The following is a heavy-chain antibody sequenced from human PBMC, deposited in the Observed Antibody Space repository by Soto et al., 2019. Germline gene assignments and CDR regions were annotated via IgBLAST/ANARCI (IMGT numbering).Heavy chain of an antibody. CDR3: AREYVVTSAFDI. CDR2: IYYSGST. D-gene: IGHD2-21*02. V-gene: IGHV4-39*01. J-gene: IGHJ3*02. Sequence: LSLTCTVSGGSISSSSYYWGWIRQPPGKGLEWIGSIYYSGSTYYNPSLKSRVTISVDTSKNQFSLKLSSVTAADTAVYYCAREYVVTSAFDICGQGTMLXVS. CDR1: GGSISSSSYY.